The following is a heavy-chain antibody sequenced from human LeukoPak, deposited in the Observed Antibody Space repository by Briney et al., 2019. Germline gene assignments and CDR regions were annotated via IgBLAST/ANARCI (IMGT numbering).Heavy chain of an antibody. CDR3: ARDRPSYYYGPGPADAFDI. CDR1: GFTFSDYY. D-gene: IGHD3-10*01. V-gene: IGHV3-11*01. Sequence: GGSLRLSCAASGFTFSDYYMSWIRQAPGKGLEWVSYISSSGSTIYYADSVKGRFTISRDNAKNSLYLQMNSLRAEDTAVYYCARDRPSYYYGPGPADAFDIWGQGTMVTVSS. J-gene: IGHJ3*02. CDR2: ISSSGSTI.